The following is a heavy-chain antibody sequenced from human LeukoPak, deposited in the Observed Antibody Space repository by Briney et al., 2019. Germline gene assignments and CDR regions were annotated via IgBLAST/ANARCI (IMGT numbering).Heavy chain of an antibody. V-gene: IGHV1-69*13. CDR3: ARAGGYCSSTSCSFDY. D-gene: IGHD2-2*01. CDR1: GGTFSSYA. Sequence: ASVKVSCKASGGTFSSYAISWVRQAPGQGLERMGGIIPIFGTANYAQKFQGRVTITADESTSTAYMELSSLRSKDTAVYYCARAGGYCSSTSCSFDYWGQGTLVTVSS. J-gene: IGHJ4*02. CDR2: IIPIFGTA.